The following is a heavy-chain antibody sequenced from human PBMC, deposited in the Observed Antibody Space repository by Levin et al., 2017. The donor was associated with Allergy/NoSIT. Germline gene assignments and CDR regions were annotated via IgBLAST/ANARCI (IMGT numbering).Heavy chain of an antibody. D-gene: IGHD3-22*01. CDR1: GFTFSSSA. CDR3: ARGLDVVTGFDY. V-gene: IGHV3-30-3*01. Sequence: LSLTCAASGFTFSSSAMHWVRQAPGKGLEWVAVISYDGSNKYYADSVKGRFTISRDNSKNTLYLQMNSLRAEDTAVYYCARGLDVVTGFDYWGQGTLVTVSS. J-gene: IGHJ4*02. CDR2: ISYDGSNK.